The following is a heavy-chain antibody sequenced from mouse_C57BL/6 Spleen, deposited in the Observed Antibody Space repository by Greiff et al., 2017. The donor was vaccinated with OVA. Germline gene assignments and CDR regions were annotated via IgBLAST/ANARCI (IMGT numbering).Heavy chain of an antibody. Sequence: QVQLQQPGAELVMPGASVKLSCKASGYTFTSYWMHWVKQRPGQGLEWIGEIDPSDSYTNYNQKFKGKSTLTVDKSSSTAYMQLSSLTSEDSAVYYCARSSGNYFGYFDVGGTGTTVTVSS. CDR2: IDPSDSYT. CDR3: ARSSGNYFGYFDV. J-gene: IGHJ1*03. D-gene: IGHD2-1*01. V-gene: IGHV1-69*01. CDR1: GYTFTSYW.